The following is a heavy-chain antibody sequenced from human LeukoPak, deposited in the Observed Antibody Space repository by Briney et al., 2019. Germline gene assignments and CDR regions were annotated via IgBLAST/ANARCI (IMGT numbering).Heavy chain of an antibody. CDR1: GVSISSYY. V-gene: IGHV4-39*02. CDR2: ISYSGNT. J-gene: IGHJ2*01. Sequence: SETLSLTCTVSGVSISSYYWGWIRQPPGKGLEWIGTISYSGNTYYDPSLKSRLIISVDTSKNQFSLSLTSLTAADTGLYYCARGRVWFGFFDLWGRGTLVTVSS. CDR3: ARGRVWFGFFDL. D-gene: IGHD3-10*01.